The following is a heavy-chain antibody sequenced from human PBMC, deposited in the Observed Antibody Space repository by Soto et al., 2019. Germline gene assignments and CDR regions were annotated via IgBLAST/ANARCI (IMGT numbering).Heavy chain of an antibody. V-gene: IGHV1-18*01. CDR3: ARLQLYYYYGMDV. CDR2: ISAYNGNT. J-gene: IGHJ6*02. D-gene: IGHD1-1*01. CDR1: VYTFTSYG. Sequence: ASVKLSFKASVYTFTSYGISWLRHAPGQGLEWMGWISAYNGNTNYAQKLQGRVTMTTDTSTSTAYIELRSLRSDDTAVYYCARLQLYYYYGMDVWGQGTTVTVYS.